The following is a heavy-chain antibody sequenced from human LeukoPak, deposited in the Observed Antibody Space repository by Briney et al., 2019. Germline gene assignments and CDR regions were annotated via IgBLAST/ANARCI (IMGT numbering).Heavy chain of an antibody. V-gene: IGHV1-69*05. CDR2: IIPIFGTA. CDR3: ARDHRTVATMFHYYYYMDV. J-gene: IGHJ6*03. Sequence: ASVKVSCKASGGTFSSYAISWVRQAPGQGLEWMGGIIPIFGTANYAQKFQGRVTITTDESTSTAYMELSSLRSEDTAVCYCARDHRTVATMFHYYYYMDVWGKGTTVTVSS. D-gene: IGHD5-12*01. CDR1: GGTFSSYA.